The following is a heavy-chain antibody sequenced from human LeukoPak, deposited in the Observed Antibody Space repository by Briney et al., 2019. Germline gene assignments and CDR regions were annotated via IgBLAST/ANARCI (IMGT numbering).Heavy chain of an antibody. Sequence: GASVKVSFKASGYTFTSYGISWVRQAPGQGLEWMGWISAYNGDTDYAQKLQGRVTMTTDTSTSTAYMELRSLRSNDAAVFYCARVSPFRYSSSPSCLQFDYWGQGTLVT. CDR3: ARVSPFRYSSSPSCLQFDY. CDR2: ISAYNGDT. D-gene: IGHD2-2*01. V-gene: IGHV1-18*01. CDR1: GYTFTSYG. J-gene: IGHJ4*02.